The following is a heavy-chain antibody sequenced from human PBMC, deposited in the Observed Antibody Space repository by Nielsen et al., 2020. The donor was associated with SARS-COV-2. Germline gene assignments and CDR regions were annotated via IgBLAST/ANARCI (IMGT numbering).Heavy chain of an antibody. CDR1: GFTFSSYM. V-gene: IGHV3-23*01. CDR3: AKSGGDGYNSFTNLIDY. J-gene: IGHJ4*02. D-gene: IGHD5-24*01. Sequence: GESLKISCEASGFTFSSYMMTWVRQTAGKRLEWVASIGNSGAGTYHADSVKGRFTISRDNFKNTLYLEMKYLRAEDTAVYYCAKSGGDGYNSFTNLIDYWGQGTLVTVSS. CDR2: IGNSGAGT.